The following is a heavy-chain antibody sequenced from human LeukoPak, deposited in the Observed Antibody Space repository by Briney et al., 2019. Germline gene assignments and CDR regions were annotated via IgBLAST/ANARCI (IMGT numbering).Heavy chain of an antibody. CDR1: GYTFTSYY. Sequence: ASVKVSCKASGYTFTSYYMHWVRQAPGQGLEWMGIINPSGGSTNYAQKLQGRVTITRDTSIDTAYMQLSRLRSDDTAVYYCAKDRYGDYEAPFHYYMDAWGRGTTVTVSS. CDR2: INPSGGST. V-gene: IGHV1-46*01. CDR3: AKDRYGDYEAPFHYYMDA. J-gene: IGHJ6*03. D-gene: IGHD5-12*01.